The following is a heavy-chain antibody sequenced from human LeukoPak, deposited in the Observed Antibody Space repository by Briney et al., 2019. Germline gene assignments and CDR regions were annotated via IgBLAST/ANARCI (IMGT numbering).Heavy chain of an antibody. CDR3: ASVKDIVVGGGPYYFDY. Sequence: GASVKVSCKASGYXFTGYYFHWVRQAPGQGLEWMGWINPHNADTNYAQRFQGRVTMTRDTSITTAYMLLSRLRSDDTAVYYCASVKDIVVGGGPYYFDYWGQGTMVTVSS. D-gene: IGHD2-15*01. CDR2: INPHNADT. CDR1: GYXFTGYY. J-gene: IGHJ4*02. V-gene: IGHV1-2*02.